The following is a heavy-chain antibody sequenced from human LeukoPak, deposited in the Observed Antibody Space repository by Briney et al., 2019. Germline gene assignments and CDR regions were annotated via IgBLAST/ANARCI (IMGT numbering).Heavy chain of an antibody. Sequence: NPGGSLRLSCAASGFTFSSYSMNWVRQAPGKGLEWVSSISSSSSYIYYADSVKGRFTISRDNAKNSLYLQMNSLRAEDTAVYYCAATYDYVWGSYRPLFDYWGQGTLVTVSS. CDR1: GFTFSSYS. V-gene: IGHV3-21*01. CDR3: AATYDYVWGSYRPLFDY. J-gene: IGHJ4*02. D-gene: IGHD3-16*02. CDR2: ISSSSSYI.